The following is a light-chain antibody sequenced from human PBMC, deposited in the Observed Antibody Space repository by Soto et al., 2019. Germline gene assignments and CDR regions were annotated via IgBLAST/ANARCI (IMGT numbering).Light chain of an antibody. Sequence: QSALTQPRSVSGSPGQSVTISCTGTSSDIGAYNYVSWYQHCPGKAPKLMINDVSNRPSGVPDRFSGSKSGNTASLTISGLQAEDEADYYCCSYAGSYPVVFGGGTKLTVL. V-gene: IGLV2-11*01. CDR2: DVS. CDR1: SSDIGAYNY. J-gene: IGLJ2*01. CDR3: CSYAGSYPVV.